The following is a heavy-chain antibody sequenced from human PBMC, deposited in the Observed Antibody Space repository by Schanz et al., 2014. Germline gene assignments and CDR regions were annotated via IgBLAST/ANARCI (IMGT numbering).Heavy chain of an antibody. CDR1: GFPFNEYG. CDR2: MSWNAGSL. V-gene: IGHV3-9*01. J-gene: IGHJ4*02. Sequence: EVDLVESGGGVVQPGRSLRLSCAASGFPFNEYGMLWVRQAPGKGLEWVSGMSWNAGSLGYGDSVKGRFTISRDNAKNSLYLRMNSLRAEDTAVYYCARDAVTSVLTPGFYYWGQGTLVTVSS. D-gene: IGHD4-17*01. CDR3: ARDAVTSVLTPGFYY.